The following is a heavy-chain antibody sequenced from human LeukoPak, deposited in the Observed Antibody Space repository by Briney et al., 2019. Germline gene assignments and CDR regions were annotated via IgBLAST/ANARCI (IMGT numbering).Heavy chain of an antibody. V-gene: IGHV4-4*07. CDR3: ARVVWNHLHYFDY. CDR1: GDSFSTYY. J-gene: IGHJ4*02. CDR2: IYTSGTT. Sequence: SETLSLTCTVSGDSFSTYYWSWIRQPAGKGLEWIGHIYTSGTTNYNPSLKSRVTMSIDTSKNQFSLKLSSITAADTAVYYCARVVWNHLHYFDYWGQGTLVTVSS. D-gene: IGHD1-14*01.